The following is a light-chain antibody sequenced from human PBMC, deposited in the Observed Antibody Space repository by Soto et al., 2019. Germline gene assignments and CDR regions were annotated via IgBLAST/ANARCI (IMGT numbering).Light chain of an antibody. J-gene: IGKJ2*01. CDR2: AAS. CDR3: QQCYSTPYT. V-gene: IGKV1-39*01. CDR1: QSISSY. Sequence: DIRVTQSPSSLSASVGDRVTSTCRASQSISSYLNWYQEMPEKAPKLLVYAASSVQSGVPSRFSGSRSWTAFTLTISSLQPEDFATYYCQQCYSTPYTFGHGAKLEIK.